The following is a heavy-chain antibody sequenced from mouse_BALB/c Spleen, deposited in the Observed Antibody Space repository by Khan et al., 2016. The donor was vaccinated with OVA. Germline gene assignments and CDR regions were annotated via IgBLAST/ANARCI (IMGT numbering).Heavy chain of an antibody. CDR3: AKISPCWYCDV. D-gene: IGHD6-2*01. CDR2: INTYTGEP. CDR1: GYTFTNYG. Sequence: QIQLVQSGPELKKPGETVKISCKASGYTFTNYGMNWVKQAPGKGLKWMGWINTYTGEPTYADDFKGRFVFSLETSASTAYLQISNLKNEDMTTYFCAKISPCWYCDVWGAGTTVTVSS. J-gene: IGHJ1*01. V-gene: IGHV9-1*02.